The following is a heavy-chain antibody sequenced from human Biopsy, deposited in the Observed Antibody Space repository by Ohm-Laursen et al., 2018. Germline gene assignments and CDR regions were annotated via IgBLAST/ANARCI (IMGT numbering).Heavy chain of an antibody. CDR1: GYTFTSYE. J-gene: IGHJ6*02. Sequence: ASVKVSCKTSGYTFTSYEINWVRQATGQGLEWMGWMNPNSGNTGFAQKFQGRITMTRSTSITTAYMELTNLRSEDTAVYYCAREGAFGDTDAYYGLDVWGLGTTVTVSS. D-gene: IGHD3-16*01. CDR2: MNPNSGNT. V-gene: IGHV1-8*01. CDR3: AREGAFGDTDAYYGLDV.